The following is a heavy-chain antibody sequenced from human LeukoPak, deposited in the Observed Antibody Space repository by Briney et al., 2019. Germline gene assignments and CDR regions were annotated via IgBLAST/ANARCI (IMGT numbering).Heavy chain of an antibody. J-gene: IGHJ4*02. Sequence: ASVKVSCKASGYTFTSYAMNWVRQAPGQGLEWMGWISAYNGNTNYAQKLQGRVTMTTDTSTSTAYMELRSLRSDDTAVYYCARDQATVASVGFDYWGQGTLVTVSS. D-gene: IGHD4-23*01. V-gene: IGHV1-18*01. CDR2: ISAYNGNT. CDR3: ARDQATVASVGFDY. CDR1: GYTFTSYA.